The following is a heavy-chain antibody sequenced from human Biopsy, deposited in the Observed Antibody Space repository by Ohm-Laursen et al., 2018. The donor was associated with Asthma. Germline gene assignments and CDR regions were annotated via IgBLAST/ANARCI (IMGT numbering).Heavy chain of an antibody. CDR1: GYTFNSAG. CDR3: ARAVDYSHYYGIDI. CDR2: ISVYNGNT. D-gene: IGHD3-10*01. Sequence: SVKVSCKAPGYTFNSAGITWVRQAPGQGLEWMGWISVYNGNTKVAQKLQDRVTMITDTSTSTAYMELRSLRSDDTAVYFCARAVDYSHYYGIDIWGQGTTVTVS. J-gene: IGHJ6*02. V-gene: IGHV1-18*01.